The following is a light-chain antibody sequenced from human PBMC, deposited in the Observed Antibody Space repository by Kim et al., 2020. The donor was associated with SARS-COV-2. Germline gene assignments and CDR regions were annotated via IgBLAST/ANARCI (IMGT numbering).Light chain of an antibody. J-gene: IGLJ3*02. CDR2: DNY. CDR3: QSYGSSTWV. Sequence: GKTVTISCSRSSGSIASNYVQWYQQRPGSSPTAVIYDNYQRPSVVPDRFSGSIDSSSDSASLTISGLKPEDEADYYCQSYGSSTWVFGGGTQLTVL. V-gene: IGLV6-57*01. CDR1: SGSIASNY.